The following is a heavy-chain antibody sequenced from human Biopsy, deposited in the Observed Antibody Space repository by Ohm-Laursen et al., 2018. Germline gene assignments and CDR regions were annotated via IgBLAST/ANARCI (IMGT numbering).Heavy chain of an antibody. V-gene: IGHV4-39*01. CDR1: GGSVSSNTNY. J-gene: IGHJ5*02. Sequence: GTLSLTCSVSGGSVSSNTNYWAWIRQPPGKGLEWIGSIFYSGIIYYNPSLKRRVSISVDTSKNQFSLNLNSVTAADTAVYYCARHPTGFWFDPWGQGTLVIVSS. CDR2: IFYSGII. CDR3: ARHPTGFWFDP.